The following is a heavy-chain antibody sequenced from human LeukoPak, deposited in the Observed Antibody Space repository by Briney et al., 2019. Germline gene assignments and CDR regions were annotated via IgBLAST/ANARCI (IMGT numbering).Heavy chain of an antibody. CDR2: IYNSGST. CDR1: GGSVSSGSYY. D-gene: IGHD3-10*01. V-gene: IGHV4-61*01. J-gene: IGHJ4*02. Sequence: SETLSLTCTVSGGSVSSGSYYWNWIRQPPGKGLEWIGCIYNSGSTNYSPSLKSRVTISVDTSKNQFSLRLSSVTPADTAVYYCARNRLYGSGSGDFDYWGQGTLVTVSS. CDR3: ARNRLYGSGSGDFDY.